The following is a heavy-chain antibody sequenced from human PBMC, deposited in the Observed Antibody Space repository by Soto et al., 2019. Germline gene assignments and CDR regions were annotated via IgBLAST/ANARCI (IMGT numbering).Heavy chain of an antibody. Sequence: GASVKVSCKASGCTFTSYGISWVRQAPGQGLEWMGWISAYNGNTNYAQKLQGRVTMTTDTSTSTAYMELRSLRSDDTAVYYCARVRAVAGSYYYYGMDVWGQGTTVTVSS. CDR2: ISAYNGNT. J-gene: IGHJ6*02. CDR1: GCTFTSYG. D-gene: IGHD6-19*01. V-gene: IGHV1-18*01. CDR3: ARVRAVAGSYYYYGMDV.